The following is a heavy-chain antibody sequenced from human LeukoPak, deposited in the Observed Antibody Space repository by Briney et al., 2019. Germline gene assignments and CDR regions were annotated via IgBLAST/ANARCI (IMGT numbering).Heavy chain of an antibody. V-gene: IGHV1-2*02. D-gene: IGHD3-22*01. CDR2: INPKSGGT. CDR1: GYTFTAYY. J-gene: IGHJ4*02. CDR3: ARGRLIPPKRLGYFIDY. Sequence: ASVKVSCKASGYTFTAYYMHWVRQAPGQGLEWMGWINPKSGGTNYPQKFQGRVTMTRNTSISTAYMELSSLRSEDTAVYYCARGRLIPPKRLGYFIDYWGQGTLVTVSS.